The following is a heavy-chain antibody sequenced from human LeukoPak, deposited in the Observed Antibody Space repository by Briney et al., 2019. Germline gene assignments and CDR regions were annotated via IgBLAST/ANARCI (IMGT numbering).Heavy chain of an antibody. V-gene: IGHV7-4-1*02. CDR2: INTNTGNP. D-gene: IGHD6-19*01. CDR3: ASPSAVAGTFYYYYYMDV. J-gene: IGHJ6*03. CDR1: GYTFTSYA. Sequence: ASVKVSCKASGYTFTSYAMNWVRQAPGQGLEWMGWINTNTGNPTYAQGFTGRFVFSLDTSVSTAYLQISSLKAEDTAVYYCASPSAVAGTFYYYYYMDVWGKGTTVTISS.